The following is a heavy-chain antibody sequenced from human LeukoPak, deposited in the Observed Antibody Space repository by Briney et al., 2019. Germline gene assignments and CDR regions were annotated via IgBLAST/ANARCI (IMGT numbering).Heavy chain of an antibody. CDR3: ARGAHVRYYRGAFDI. V-gene: IGHV3-30*02. CDR1: GFTFSSYG. CDR2: IRYDGSNK. J-gene: IGHJ3*02. D-gene: IGHD1-26*01. Sequence: PGGSLRLSCAASGFTFSSYGMHWVRRAPGKGLEWVAFIRYDGSNKYYADSVKGRFTISRDNSKNTLYLQMNSLRAEDTAVYYCARGAHVRYYRGAFDIWGQGTMVTVSS.